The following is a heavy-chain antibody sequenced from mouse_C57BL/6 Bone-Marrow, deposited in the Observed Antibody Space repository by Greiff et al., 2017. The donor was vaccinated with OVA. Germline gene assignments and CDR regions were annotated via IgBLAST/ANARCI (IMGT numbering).Heavy chain of an antibody. J-gene: IGHJ2*01. CDR1: GFTFSSYA. V-gene: IGHV5-4*01. CDR3: ARSPITTVDY. Sequence: LVESGGGLVKPGGSLKLSCAASGFTFSSYAMSWVRQTPEKRLEWVATISDGGSYTYYPDNVKGRFTISGDNAKNNLYLQMSHLKSEDTAMYYCARSPITTVDYWGQGTTLTVSS. CDR2: ISDGGSYT. D-gene: IGHD1-1*01.